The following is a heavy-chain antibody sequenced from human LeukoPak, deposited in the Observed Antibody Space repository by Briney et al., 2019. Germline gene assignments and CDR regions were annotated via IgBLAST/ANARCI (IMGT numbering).Heavy chain of an antibody. Sequence: SETLSLTCTVSSGSINNYYWNWIRQPPGKGLEWIGYIHYSGSTDYNPSLRSRVTISVDTSNKQFSLQLRSVTAADTAVYYCARDTKSYDSSGYYCFDYWGQGTLVTVSS. CDR1: SGSINNYY. D-gene: IGHD3-22*01. V-gene: IGHV4-59*01. J-gene: IGHJ4*02. CDR3: ARDTKSYDSSGYYCFDY. CDR2: IHYSGST.